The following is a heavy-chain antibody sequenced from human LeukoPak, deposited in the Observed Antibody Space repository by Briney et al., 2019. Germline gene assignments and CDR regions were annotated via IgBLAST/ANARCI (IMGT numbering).Heavy chain of an antibody. D-gene: IGHD2-15*01. J-gene: IGHJ5*02. V-gene: IGHV4-30-2*01. CDR1: GGSISSGGYS. CDR2: IYHSGST. Sequence: SETLSLTCAVSGGSISSGGYSWSWIRQPPGKGLEWIGYIYHSGSTYYNPSLKSRVTISVDRSKNQFSLKLSSVTAADTAVYYCARYGEAARFDPWGQGTLVTVSS. CDR3: ARYGEAARFDP.